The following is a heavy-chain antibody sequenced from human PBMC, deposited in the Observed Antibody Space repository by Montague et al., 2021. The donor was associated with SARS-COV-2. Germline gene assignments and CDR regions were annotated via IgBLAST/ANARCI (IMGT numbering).Heavy chain of an antibody. Sequence: SETLSLTCTVSGDSMRSSYWNWIRQPPGKGLEYIGYTYYSGVANYNPSLRSRVTISLDTSKNQFSFNLRSVTAADTAVYYCASSVVGGTYRHTRWFDPWGQGTLVTVFS. CDR2: TYYSGVA. CDR3: ASSVVGGTYRHTRWFDP. D-gene: IGHD3-16*02. V-gene: IGHV4-59*13. CDR1: GDSMRSSY. J-gene: IGHJ5*02.